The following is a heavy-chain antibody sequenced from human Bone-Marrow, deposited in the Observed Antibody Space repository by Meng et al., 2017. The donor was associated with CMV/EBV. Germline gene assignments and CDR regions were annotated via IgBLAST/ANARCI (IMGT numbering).Heavy chain of an antibody. CDR2: IYYSGST. CDR1: GGSISSSSYY. V-gene: IGHV4-39*07. CDR3: ARDRGDMTTVLF. Sequence: SETLSLTCTVSGGSISSSSYYRGWIRQPPGKGLEWIGSIYYSGSTYYNPSLKSRVTISVDTSKNQFSLKLSSVTAADTAVYYCARDRGDMTTVLFWGQGTLVTVSS. D-gene: IGHD4-17*01. J-gene: IGHJ4*02.